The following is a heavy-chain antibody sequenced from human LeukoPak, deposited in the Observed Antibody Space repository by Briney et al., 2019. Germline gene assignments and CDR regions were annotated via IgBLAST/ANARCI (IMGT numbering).Heavy chain of an antibody. J-gene: IGHJ6*03. Sequence: GGSLRLSCNASEFNGFSFRRYTMNWVRQAPWKGLEWVSSISGTSAYIYYGSSVRGRFTISRDNAKNSLFLQMDSLRAEDTAIYYCARGPGYMDVWGSGTTVTVSS. CDR1: EFNGFSFRRYT. CDR2: ISGTSAYI. CDR3: ARGPGYMDV. V-gene: IGHV3-21*06.